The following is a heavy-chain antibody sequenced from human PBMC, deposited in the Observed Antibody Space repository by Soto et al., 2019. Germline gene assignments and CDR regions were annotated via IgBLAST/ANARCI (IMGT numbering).Heavy chain of an antibody. J-gene: IGHJ6*02. V-gene: IGHV1-69*01. CDR3: ARGETYLGV. Sequence: QVQLVQSGAEVKKPGSSVKVSCKASRDTFSKYAFIWVRQAPGQGLEWMGWIIPIFDSRNYAEKFQGRVTITADESTSTAYMELRSLRFEDTAVYYCARGETYLGVWGQGTTVTVSS. CDR1: RDTFSKYA. CDR2: IIPIFDSR. D-gene: IGHD3-16*01.